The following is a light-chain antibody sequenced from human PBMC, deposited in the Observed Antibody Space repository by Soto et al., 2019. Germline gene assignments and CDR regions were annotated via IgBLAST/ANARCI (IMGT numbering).Light chain of an antibody. CDR2: DVT. V-gene: IGLV2-11*01. Sequence: QSALTQPRSVSGSPGQSVTISCTGTSSDVGGFNYVSWYQHHPGEAPKLMIYDVTKRPSGVPDRFSGSKSGNTASLTISGLQAEDESDYFCCSYAGRMPFGGGTKLTVL. CDR1: SSDVGGFNY. CDR3: CSYAGRMP. J-gene: IGLJ2*01.